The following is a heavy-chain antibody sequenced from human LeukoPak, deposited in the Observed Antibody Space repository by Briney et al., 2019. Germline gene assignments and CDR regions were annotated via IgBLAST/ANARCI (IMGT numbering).Heavy chain of an antibody. D-gene: IGHD5-12*01. Sequence: GGSLRLSCAASGFTFSSYEMNWVRHPPGKGLERVSYISSSGSTIYYADSVKGRFTISRDNAKNSLYLQMNSLRAEDTAIYYCARIMVATTREAFDYWGQGTRVTVSS. CDR1: GFTFSSYE. CDR2: ISSSGSTI. V-gene: IGHV3-48*03. J-gene: IGHJ4*02. CDR3: ARIMVATTREAFDY.